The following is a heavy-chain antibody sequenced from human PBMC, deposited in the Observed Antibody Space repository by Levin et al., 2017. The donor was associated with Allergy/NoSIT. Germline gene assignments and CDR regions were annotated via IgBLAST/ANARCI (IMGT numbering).Heavy chain of an antibody. D-gene: IGHD6-19*01. V-gene: IGHV3-21*01. CDR3: AHSSGWDASMDV. CDR2: ISSSSSYI. CDR1: GFTFSSYS. Sequence: GGSLRLSCAASGFTFSSYSMNWVRQAPGKGLEWVSSISSSSSYIYYADSVKGRFTISRDNAKNSLYLQMNSLRAEDTAVYYCAHSSGWDASMDVWGKGTTVTVSS. J-gene: IGHJ6*03.